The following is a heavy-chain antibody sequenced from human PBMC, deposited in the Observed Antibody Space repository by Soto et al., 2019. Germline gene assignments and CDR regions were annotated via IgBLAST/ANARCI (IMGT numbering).Heavy chain of an antibody. CDR1: GGAISGYY. CDR2: IYSSGGT. V-gene: IGHV4-4*07. J-gene: IGHJ5*02. CDR3: ARGQRFSDSFDP. Sequence: SETLSLTCTVSGGAISGYYWTWIRQSAGKGLEWIGRIYSSGGTKYNPSLKSRVTMSLDTSKNQFSLRLSSVTAADTAVYYCARGQRFSDSFDPWVQGTLVTVSS. D-gene: IGHD3-3*01.